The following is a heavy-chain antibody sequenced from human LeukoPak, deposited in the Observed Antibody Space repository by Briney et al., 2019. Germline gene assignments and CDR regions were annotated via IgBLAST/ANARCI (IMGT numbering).Heavy chain of an antibody. Sequence: GGSLRLSCAASGFTFSSYAMHWVRQAPGKGLEWVAVISYDGSNKYYADSVKGRFTISRGNSKNTLYLQMNSLRAEDTAVYYCAKVPPHYYDSSGYYYDYWGQGTLVTVSS. CDR2: ISYDGSNK. D-gene: IGHD3-22*01. CDR3: AKVPPHYYDSSGYYYDY. V-gene: IGHV3-30-3*01. J-gene: IGHJ4*02. CDR1: GFTFSSYA.